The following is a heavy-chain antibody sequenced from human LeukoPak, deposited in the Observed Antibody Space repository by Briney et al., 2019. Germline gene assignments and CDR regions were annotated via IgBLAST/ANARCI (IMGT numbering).Heavy chain of an antibody. Sequence: GGSLRLSCAASGFTFDDSTMHWARQAPGKGLEWVSLISWDGVTTYYADSVKGRFTISRDNSKNSLYLQMSSLTTEDTALYYCVKELTGDANWFDPWGQGTLVTVSS. J-gene: IGHJ5*02. V-gene: IGHV3-43*01. CDR3: VKELTGDANWFDP. CDR1: GFTFDDST. D-gene: IGHD7-27*01. CDR2: ISWDGVTT.